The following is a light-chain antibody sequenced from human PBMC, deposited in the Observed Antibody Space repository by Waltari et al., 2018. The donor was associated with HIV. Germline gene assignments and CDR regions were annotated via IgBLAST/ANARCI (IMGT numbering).Light chain of an antibody. V-gene: IGLV2-14*01. CDR1: TSDIGSYNY. CDR3: SSYTDNTTPV. Sequence: QSALTQPASVSGSPGQSITISCTGTTSDIGSYNYVSWFQQYTGKAPKLIIYEVNYRSSGISGRFSGSKAGNTASLTISDLLPEDEADYFCSSYTDNTTPVFGGGTKVTVL. J-gene: IGLJ3*02. CDR2: EVN.